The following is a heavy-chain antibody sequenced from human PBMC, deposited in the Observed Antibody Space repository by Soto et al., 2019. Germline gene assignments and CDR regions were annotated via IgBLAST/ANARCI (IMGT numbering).Heavy chain of an antibody. D-gene: IGHD3-22*01. CDR2: ISYDGSNK. Sequence: QVQLVESGGGVVQPGRSLTLSCAASDFTFSSYGIHWVRQAPGKGLEWVAVISYDGSNKQYGDSVKGRFTMSRDNSKNTVHLQMNSLRVEDTAVYYCAKDTYYHDSSGYYLFDYWGQGTLVTVSS. V-gene: IGHV3-30*18. CDR3: AKDTYYHDSSGYYLFDY. CDR1: DFTFSSYG. J-gene: IGHJ4*02.